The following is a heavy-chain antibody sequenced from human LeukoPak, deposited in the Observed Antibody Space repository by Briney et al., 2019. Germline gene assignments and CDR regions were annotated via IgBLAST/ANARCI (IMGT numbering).Heavy chain of an antibody. V-gene: IGHV4-59*01. CDR1: GGSIGSFF. Sequence: PSETLSLTCTVSGGSIGSFFWSWIRQPPGKGLEWLGYIYYSGSTNYKSSLKSRVTISVDTSKNQFSLKLSSVTAADTAVYYCARLTGYSSESWFDPWGQGTLVTVSS. D-gene: IGHD3-9*01. CDR3: ARLTGYSSESWFDP. J-gene: IGHJ5*02. CDR2: IYYSGST.